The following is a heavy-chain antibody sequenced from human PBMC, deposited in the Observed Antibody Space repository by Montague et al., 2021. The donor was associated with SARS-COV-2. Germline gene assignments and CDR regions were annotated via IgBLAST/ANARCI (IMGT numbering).Heavy chain of an antibody. V-gene: IGHV3-9*01. CDR1: GFTFDDYA. J-gene: IGHJ4*02. CDR2: ISWNSGSI. Sequence: SLRLSCVASGFTFDDYAMHWVRPAPGKGLEWVSGISWNSGSIGYSYSVKGRFTISRDNAKNSLYLQMNSLRAEDTALYYCALPQELGFDYWGQGTLVTVSS. CDR3: ALPQELGFDY. D-gene: IGHD7-27*01.